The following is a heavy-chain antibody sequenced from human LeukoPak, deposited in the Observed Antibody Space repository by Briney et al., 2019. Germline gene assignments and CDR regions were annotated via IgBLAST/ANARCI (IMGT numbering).Heavy chain of an antibody. D-gene: IGHD3-10*01. V-gene: IGHV4-34*01. CDR3: ARGSILLWFGELGGPFDY. CDR1: GGSFSGYY. Sequence: SETLSLTCAVYGGSFSGYYWSWIRQPPGKGLEWIGEINHSGSTNYNPSLKSRVTISVDTSKNQFSLKLSSVTAADTAVYYCARGSILLWFGELGGPFDYWGQGTLVTVSS. J-gene: IGHJ4*02. CDR2: INHSGST.